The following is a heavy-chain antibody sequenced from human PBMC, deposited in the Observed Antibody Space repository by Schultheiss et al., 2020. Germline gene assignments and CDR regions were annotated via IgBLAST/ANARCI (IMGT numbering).Heavy chain of an antibody. D-gene: IGHD3-3*01. J-gene: IGHJ5*02. Sequence: GESLKISCKGSGYSFTSYWIGWVRQMPGKGLEWMGIIYPGDSDTRYSPSFQGQVTISADKSISTAYLQWSSLKASDTAMYYCARATYYDFWSGSANWFDPWGQGTLGTVSA. V-gene: IGHV5-51*01. CDR1: GYSFTSYW. CDR3: ARATYYDFWSGSANWFDP. CDR2: IYPGDSDT.